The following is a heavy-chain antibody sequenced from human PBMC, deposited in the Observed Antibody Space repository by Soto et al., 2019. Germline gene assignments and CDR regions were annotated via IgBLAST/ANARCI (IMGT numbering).Heavy chain of an antibody. Sequence: TGGDRRLWCAGAGLTFSSYGMHGVRLAPGKGLEWVAVIWYDGSNKYYADSVKGRFTISRDNSKNTLYLQMNSLRAEDTAVYYCARDLGDIVLVPAAMLLDYWGQGT. CDR3: ARDLGDIVLVPAAMLLDY. J-gene: IGHJ4*02. D-gene: IGHD2-2*01. V-gene: IGHV3-33*01. CDR1: GLTFSSYG. CDR2: IWYDGSNK.